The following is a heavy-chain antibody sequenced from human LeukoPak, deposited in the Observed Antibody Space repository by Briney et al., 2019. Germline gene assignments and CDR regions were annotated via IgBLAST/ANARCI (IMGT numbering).Heavy chain of an antibody. V-gene: IGHV4-34*01. CDR2: INHSGST. J-gene: IGHJ4*02. CDR3: ARFKVGSYPTYYFDY. CDR1: GGSFSGYY. Sequence: ASETLSLTCAVYGGSFSGYYWSWIRQPPGKGLEWIGEINHSGSTNYNPSLKSRVTISVDTSKNQFSLKLSSVTAADTAVYYCARFKVGSYPTYYFDYWGQGTLVTVS. D-gene: IGHD2-2*01.